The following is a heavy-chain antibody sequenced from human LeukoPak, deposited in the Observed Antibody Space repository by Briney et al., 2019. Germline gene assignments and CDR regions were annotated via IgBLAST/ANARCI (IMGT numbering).Heavy chain of an antibody. D-gene: IGHD1-26*01. V-gene: IGHV3-20*04. CDR3: ARDGYSGSYYDY. J-gene: IGHJ4*02. CDR2: IYWSGGRT. Sequence: PGGSLRLSCAASGFTFDDYGMSWVRQAPGKGLEWVSGIYWSGGRTAYADSVEGRFSISRDNAKTSLFLQMNSLRAEDTALYYCARDGYSGSYYDYWGQGTLVTVSS. CDR1: GFTFDDYG.